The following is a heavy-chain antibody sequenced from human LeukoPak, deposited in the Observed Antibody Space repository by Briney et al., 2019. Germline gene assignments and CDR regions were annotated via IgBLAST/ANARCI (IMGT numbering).Heavy chain of an antibody. CDR3: ARVTLGGTRDIVVVPAADQFDY. CDR1: GYTFTSYG. J-gene: IGHJ4*02. Sequence: RASVKVSCKASGYTFTSYGISWVRQAPGQGLEWMGWISAYNGNTNYAQKLQGRVTMTTDTSTSTAYMELRSLRSDDTAVYYCARVTLGGTRDIVVVPAADQFDYWGQGTLVTVPS. CDR2: ISAYNGNT. V-gene: IGHV1-18*01. D-gene: IGHD2-2*01.